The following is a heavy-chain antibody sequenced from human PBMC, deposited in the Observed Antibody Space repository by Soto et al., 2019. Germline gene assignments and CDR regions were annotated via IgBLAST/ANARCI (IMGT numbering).Heavy chain of an antibody. Sequence: SETLSLTCGVYGGSFSGYYWSWIRQPPGKGLEWIGEINHSGSTNYNPSLKSRVTISVDTSKNQFSLKLSSVTAADTAVYYCARVNWNWIDYWGQGTLVTVSS. CDR3: ARVNWNWIDY. D-gene: IGHD1-1*01. CDR2: INHSGST. J-gene: IGHJ4*02. CDR1: GGSFSGYY. V-gene: IGHV4-34*01.